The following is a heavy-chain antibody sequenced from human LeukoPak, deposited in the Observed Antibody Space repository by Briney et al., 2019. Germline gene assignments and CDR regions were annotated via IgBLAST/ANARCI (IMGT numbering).Heavy chain of an antibody. CDR1: GYTLTELS. Sequence: ASVKVSCKVSGYTLTELSMHWVRQATGQGLEWMGWMNPNSGNTGYAQKFQGRVTMTRNTSISTAYMELSSLRSEDTAVYYCARVGIAAAGTFYYYGMDVWGQGTTVTVSS. CDR3: ARVGIAAAGTFYYYGMDV. J-gene: IGHJ6*02. V-gene: IGHV1-8*01. CDR2: MNPNSGNT. D-gene: IGHD6-13*01.